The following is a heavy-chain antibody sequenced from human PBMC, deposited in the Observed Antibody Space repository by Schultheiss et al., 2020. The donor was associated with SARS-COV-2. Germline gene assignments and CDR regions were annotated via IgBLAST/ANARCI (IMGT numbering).Heavy chain of an antibody. CDR1: GFTFSSYS. CDR2: ISSSSSTI. Sequence: GESLKISCAASGFTFSSYSMNWVRQAPGKGLEWVSYISSSSSTIYYADSVKGRFTISRDNAKNSLYLQMNSLRAEDTAVYYCARDHGAPVGCLDYWGQGTLVTVSS. CDR3: ARDHGAPVGCLDY. D-gene: IGHD2-15*01. J-gene: IGHJ4*02. V-gene: IGHV3-48*04.